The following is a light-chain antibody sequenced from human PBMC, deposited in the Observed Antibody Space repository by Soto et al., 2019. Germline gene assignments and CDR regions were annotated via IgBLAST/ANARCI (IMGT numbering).Light chain of an antibody. CDR3: AAWDDSLSGVV. J-gene: IGLJ2*01. CDR2: RNN. CDR1: SSNIGSNF. V-gene: IGLV1-47*01. Sequence: QSVLTQPPSASGTPGQRVTISCSGSSSNIGSNFIYWYQQLPGTAPKLLIYRNNERPSGVPDRFFGSKSGTSASLAISGLRSEDEADYHCAAWDDSLSGVVFGGGTKLTVL.